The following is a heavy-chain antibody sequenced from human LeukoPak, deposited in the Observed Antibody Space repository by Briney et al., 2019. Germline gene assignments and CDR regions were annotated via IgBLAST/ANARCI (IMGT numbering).Heavy chain of an antibody. CDR3: ARGLSEPPSYYYYYMDV. D-gene: IGHD2-8*01. CDR2: IYTSGST. J-gene: IGHJ6*03. Sequence: PSETLSLTCTVSGGSISSGTYYWSWIRQPAGKGLEWIGRIYTSGSTNYNPSLKSRITISVDTSKNQFSLKLSSVTAADTAVYYCARGLSEPPSYYYYYMDVWGKGTTVTISS. V-gene: IGHV4-61*02. CDR1: GGSISSGTYY.